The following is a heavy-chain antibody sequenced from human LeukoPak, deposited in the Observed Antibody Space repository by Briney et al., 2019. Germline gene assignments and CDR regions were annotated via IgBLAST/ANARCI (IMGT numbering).Heavy chain of an antibody. CDR3: ARGVPKTSYYYYYMDV. V-gene: IGHV3-23*01. Sequence: GGSLRLSCAASGFTFSNYGIHWVRQAPGKGLEWVSGISGSGINTDYADSVKGRFTISRDNSQNTLYLQMNSLRAEDTAVYYCARGVPKTSYYYYYMDVWGKGTTVTVSS. CDR2: ISGSGINT. D-gene: IGHD4-11*01. J-gene: IGHJ6*03. CDR1: GFTFSNYG.